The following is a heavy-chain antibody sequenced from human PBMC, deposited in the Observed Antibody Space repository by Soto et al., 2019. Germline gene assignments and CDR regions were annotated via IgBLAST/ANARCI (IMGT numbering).Heavy chain of an antibody. V-gene: IGHV3-23*01. Sequence: GGSLRLSCAASGFTFSSYAMSWVRQAPGKGLEWVSAISGSGGSTYYADSVKGRFTISRDNSKNTLYLQMNSLRAEDTAVYYCAKDAGVDSSGYPFDYWGQGTMVTVYS. CDR3: AKDAGVDSSGYPFDY. D-gene: IGHD3-22*01. CDR2: ISGSGGST. J-gene: IGHJ4*02. CDR1: GFTFSSYA.